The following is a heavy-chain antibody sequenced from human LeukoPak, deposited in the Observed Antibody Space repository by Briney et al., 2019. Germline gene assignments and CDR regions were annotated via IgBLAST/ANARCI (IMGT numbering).Heavy chain of an antibody. CDR3: ARGGGYYGSGTYYPYYYGMDV. J-gene: IGHJ6*02. V-gene: IGHV3-66*01. CDR1: GFNFGDSA. D-gene: IGHD3-10*01. CDR2: LYSGDST. Sequence: GGSLRLSCAASGFNFGDSAMSWVRQTPRKGLEWVSLLYSGDSTYYADSVKGRFTISRDNSKNTVYLEMNSLRGEDTAVYYCARGGGYYGSGTYYPYYYGMDVWGQGTTVTVSS.